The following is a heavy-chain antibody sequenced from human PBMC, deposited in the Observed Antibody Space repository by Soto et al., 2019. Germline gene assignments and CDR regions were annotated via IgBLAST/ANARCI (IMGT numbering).Heavy chain of an antibody. V-gene: IGHV4-30-2*01. D-gene: IGHD5-18*01. CDR1: GGSISSGGYS. J-gene: IGHJ4*02. CDR2: IYHSGST. Sequence: SETLSLTCAVSGGSISSGGYSWSWIRQPPGKGLEWIGYIYHSGSTYYNPSLKSRVTISVDTSKNQFSLKLSSVTAADTAVYYCARSPHIQLWSYPSDYWGRGTLVTVSS. CDR3: ARSPHIQLWSYPSDY.